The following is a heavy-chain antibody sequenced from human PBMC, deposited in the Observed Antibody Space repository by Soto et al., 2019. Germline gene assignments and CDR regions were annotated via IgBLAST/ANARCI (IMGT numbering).Heavy chain of an antibody. CDR2: INPGDHST. D-gene: IGHD5-18*01. Sequence: GASVKVSCKASGYSVTAYYMHWLRQAPGQAFEWMGIINPGDHSTRYSHSFQGRVAMTSDTSTSTVYLEMNSLRAEDTAVYYCGVDTIGLLDYWGQGTLVTVSS. CDR3: GVDTIGLLDY. V-gene: IGHV1-46*01. J-gene: IGHJ4*02. CDR1: GYSVTAYY.